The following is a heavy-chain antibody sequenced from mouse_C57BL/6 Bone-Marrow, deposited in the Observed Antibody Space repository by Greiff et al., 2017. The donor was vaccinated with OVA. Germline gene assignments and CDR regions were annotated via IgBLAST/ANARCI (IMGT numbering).Heavy chain of an antibody. J-gene: IGHJ2*01. V-gene: IGHV1-9*01. CDR3: AYAYYSHWGFDY. D-gene: IGHD2-12*01. CDR2: ILPGSGST. Sequence: VKLVESGAELMKPGASVKLSCKATGYTFTGYWIEWVKQRPGHGLEWIGEILPGSGSTKSNEKFKGKATFTADTSSNTAYMQLSSLTTEDSAIYYCAYAYYSHWGFDYWGQGTTLTVSS. CDR1: GYTFTGYW.